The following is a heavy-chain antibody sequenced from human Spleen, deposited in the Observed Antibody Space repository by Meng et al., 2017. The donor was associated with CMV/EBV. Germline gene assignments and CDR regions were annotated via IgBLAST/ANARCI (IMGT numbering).Heavy chain of an antibody. V-gene: IGHV3-30*04. CDR3: AKDRHTSSAPYYFDS. CDR2: ISYDGSNK. Sequence: GESLKISCVASGFRLTSYAMHWVRQAPGKGLEWVAVISYDGSNKYYAGSVKGRFTISRDNSNNTLFLQMNSLRAEDTAVYYCAKDRHTSSAPYYFDSWGQGTLVTVSS. J-gene: IGHJ4*02. CDR1: GFRLTSYA.